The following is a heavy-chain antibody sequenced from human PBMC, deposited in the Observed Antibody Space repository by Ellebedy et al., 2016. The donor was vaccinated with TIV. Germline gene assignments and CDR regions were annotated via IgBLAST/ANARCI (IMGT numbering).Heavy chain of an antibody. D-gene: IGHD2-21*02. Sequence: GESLKISCAASGFTVSSNYMSWVRQAPGKGLEWVAVISYDGSNEYYADSVKGRFTISRDNSRNALYLYMNSLRTEDTAVYYCAKECARGGDCLDYWGQGTLATVSS. CDR1: GFTVSSNY. CDR3: AKECARGGDCLDY. V-gene: IGHV3-30*18. CDR2: ISYDGSNE. J-gene: IGHJ4*02.